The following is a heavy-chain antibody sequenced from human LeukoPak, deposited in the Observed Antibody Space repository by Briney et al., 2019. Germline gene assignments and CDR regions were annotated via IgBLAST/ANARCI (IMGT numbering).Heavy chain of an antibody. Sequence: GGSLRLSCAASGFTFSSYGMHWVRQAPGKGLEWVAVIWYDGSNKYYADSVKGRFTISRDNSKNTLYLQMNSLRAEDAAVYYCARDFCSSTSCLSPFDYWGQGTLVTVSS. J-gene: IGHJ4*02. CDR3: ARDFCSSTSCLSPFDY. CDR1: GFTFSSYG. CDR2: IWYDGSNK. D-gene: IGHD2-2*01. V-gene: IGHV3-33*08.